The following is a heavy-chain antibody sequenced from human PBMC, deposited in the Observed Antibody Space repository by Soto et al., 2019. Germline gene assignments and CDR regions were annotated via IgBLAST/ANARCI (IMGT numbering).Heavy chain of an antibody. V-gene: IGHV4-39*01. D-gene: IGHD2-15*01. CDR2: IYYSGST. J-gene: IGHJ4*02. Sequence: QLQLQESGPGLVKPSETLSLTCTVSGGSISSSSYYWGWIRQPPGKGLEWIGSIYYSGSTYYNPSLKRRATISVATSKNQFSLKLSSVTAADTAVYYCARHTPAISISDHWGQGTLVTVSS. CDR1: GGSISSSSYY. CDR3: ARHTPAISISDH.